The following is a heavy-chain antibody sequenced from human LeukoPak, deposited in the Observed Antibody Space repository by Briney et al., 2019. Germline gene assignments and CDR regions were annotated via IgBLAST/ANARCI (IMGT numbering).Heavy chain of an antibody. CDR1: GFTLSRYA. D-gene: IGHD2/OR15-2a*01. J-gene: IGHJ4*02. CDR3: VKIIMAAGYFFY. Sequence: GGSESLLCSASGFTLSRYAMHWVRQAPGKGLEYVSAISSNGATTYYADSVKGRFTISRDNSKNTLYFQMSSLRPEDTAVYYCVKIIMAAGYFFYSGEGNLVTVSS. CDR2: ISSNGATT. V-gene: IGHV3-64*05.